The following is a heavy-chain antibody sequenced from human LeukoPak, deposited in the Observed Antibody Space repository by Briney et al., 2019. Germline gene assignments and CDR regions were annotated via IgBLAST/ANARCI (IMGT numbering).Heavy chain of an antibody. D-gene: IGHD5-18*01. CDR3: VREARGYHYTYFDY. CDR1: GFTLGSHD. Sequence: GGSLRLSCTASGFTLGSHDMHWVRQIPGQGLEWVAAVSSGFHAFFADSVQGRFTVSREDARNSLYLQMNSLRAGGTAVYYCVREARGYHYTYFDYWGQGTLVTVSS. CDR2: VSSGFHA. V-gene: IGHV3-13*01. J-gene: IGHJ4*02.